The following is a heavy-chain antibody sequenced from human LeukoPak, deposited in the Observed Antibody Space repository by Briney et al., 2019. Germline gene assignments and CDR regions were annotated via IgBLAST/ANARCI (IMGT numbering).Heavy chain of an antibody. CDR3: AKARWRDGSSSFDN. CDR2: ISTYNGNS. CDR1: GYTFTSYS. D-gene: IGHD6-6*01. Sequence: ASVKVSCKASGYTFTSYSINWVRQAPGQGLEGMGWISTYNGNSNYAQKLQGRVTMTTDTSTSTAYMELRSLRSDDTDMYYCAKARWRDGSSSFDNWGQGTLVTVSS. J-gene: IGHJ4*02. V-gene: IGHV1-18*01.